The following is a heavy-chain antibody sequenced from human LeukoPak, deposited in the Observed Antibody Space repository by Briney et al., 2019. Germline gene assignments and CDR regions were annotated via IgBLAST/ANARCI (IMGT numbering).Heavy chain of an antibody. J-gene: IGHJ4*02. CDR2: ISAYNGNT. D-gene: IGHD3-22*01. CDR1: GYTFTSYG. CDR3: ARDVSYYDSSGFPGGY. V-gene: IGHV1-18*01. Sequence: GASVKVSCKASGYTFTSYGISWVRQAPGQGLEWMGWISAYNGNTNYAQKLQGRVTMTTDTSTSTAYMELRSLRSDETAVYYCARDVSYYDSSGFPGGYWGQGTLVTVSS.